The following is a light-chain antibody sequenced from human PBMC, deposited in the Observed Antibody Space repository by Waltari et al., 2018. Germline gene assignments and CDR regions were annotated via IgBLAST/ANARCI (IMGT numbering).Light chain of an antibody. Sequence: QSALTQPASVSGSPGQSLTIPCTGTSSDVGGYNLVSWYQQHPDKAPKLVIYGVTKRPSGVSDRFSGSKSGNTASLTISGLQAEDEADYYCYSYAGSANGVFGGGTTLTVL. CDR3: YSYAGSANGV. J-gene: IGLJ3*02. CDR2: GVT. CDR1: SSDVGGYNL. V-gene: IGLV2-23*02.